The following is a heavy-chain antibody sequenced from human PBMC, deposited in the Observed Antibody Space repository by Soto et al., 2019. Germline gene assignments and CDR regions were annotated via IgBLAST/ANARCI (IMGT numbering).Heavy chain of an antibody. D-gene: IGHD5-18*01. Sequence: SVKVSCKASGGTFSGYAISWVRQAPGQGLEWMGGIIPIFGTANYAQKFQGRVTITADESTSTAYMELSSLRSEDTAVYYCNRGKSRMATANAFDIWGQGTMVTVSS. CDR2: IIPIFGTA. V-gene: IGHV1-69*13. CDR1: GGTFSGYA. J-gene: IGHJ3*02. CDR3: NRGKSRMATANAFDI.